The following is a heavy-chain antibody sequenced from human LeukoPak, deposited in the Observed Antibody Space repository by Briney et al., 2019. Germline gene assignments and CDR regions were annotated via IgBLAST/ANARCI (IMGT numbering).Heavy chain of an antibody. J-gene: IGHJ4*02. V-gene: IGHV3-53*01. CDR2: IYSGGST. CDR1: GFTVSSNY. CDR3: AKDKGITIFGVAINIDY. D-gene: IGHD3-3*01. Sequence: PGGSLRLSCAASGFTVSSNYMSWVRQAPGKGLEWVSVIYSGGSTYYADSVKGRFTISRDNSKNTLYLQMNSLRAEDTAVYYCAKDKGITIFGVAINIDYWGQGTLVTVSS.